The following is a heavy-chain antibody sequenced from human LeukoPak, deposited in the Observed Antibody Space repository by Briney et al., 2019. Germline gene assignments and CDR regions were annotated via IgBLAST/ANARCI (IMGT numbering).Heavy chain of an antibody. CDR1: GGSIGSSSYY. D-gene: IGHD4-17*01. CDR3: ARRPYGDYRYYFDY. J-gene: IGHJ4*02. Sequence: PSETLSLTCTVSGGSIGSSSYYWGWIRQPPGKGLEWIGSIYYSGSTYYNPSLKSRVTISVDTSKNQFSLKLSSVTAADTAVYYCARRPYGDYRYYFDYWGQGTLVTVSS. V-gene: IGHV4-39*01. CDR2: IYYSGST.